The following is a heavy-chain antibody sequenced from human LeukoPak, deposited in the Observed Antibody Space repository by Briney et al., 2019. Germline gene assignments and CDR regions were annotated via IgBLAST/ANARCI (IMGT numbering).Heavy chain of an antibody. Sequence: PSETLSLTCTVSGASFSSGDQYWNWIRQSPGKGLEWIGSIHPSGILYNNPSLESRVTISIDTSNNQFSLNLNSVTAADTAVYFCSRGLDSRKLGYWGQGTLVTVSS. CDR3: SRGLDSRKLGY. V-gene: IGHV4-31*03. J-gene: IGHJ4*02. D-gene: IGHD3-22*01. CDR2: IHPSGIL. CDR1: GASFSSGDQY.